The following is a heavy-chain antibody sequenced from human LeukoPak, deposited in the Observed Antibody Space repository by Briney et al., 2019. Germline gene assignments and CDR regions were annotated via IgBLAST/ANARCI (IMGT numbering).Heavy chain of an antibody. CDR2: IRNKANSYTT. J-gene: IGHJ4*02. CDR3: ARPYSTAWSETYFAY. CDR1: GFTFSDHY. D-gene: IGHD6-13*01. Sequence: PGGSLRLSCAASGFTFSDHYMDWVRQAPGKGLEWVGRIRNKANSYTTEYAASVRGRFIISRDDSKDSLFLQMNTLKTEDTAVYYCARPYSTAWSETYFAYWGQGTLVTVSS. V-gene: IGHV3-72*01.